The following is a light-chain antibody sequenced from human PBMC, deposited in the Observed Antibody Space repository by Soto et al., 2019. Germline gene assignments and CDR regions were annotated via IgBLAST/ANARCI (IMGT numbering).Light chain of an antibody. CDR1: QSVSSSY. V-gene: IGKV3-20*01. CDR3: QQYGSSLYT. J-gene: IGKJ2*01. CDR2: DAS. Sequence: EIVLTQSPGTLSLSPGERATLSCRASQSVSSSYLAWYQQKPGQAPRLLLYDASSRATGIPDRFSGSGSGTDFTLSISRLEPEDFAVYYCQQYGSSLYTFGQGTKLEI.